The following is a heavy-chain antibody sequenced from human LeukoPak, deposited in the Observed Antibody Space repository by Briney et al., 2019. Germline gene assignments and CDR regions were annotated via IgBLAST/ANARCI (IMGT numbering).Heavy chain of an antibody. CDR2: VVGAGTTT. Sequence: GGSLRLSCTASGFTFVNYAMSWVRQAPGKGLEWVSAVVGAGTTTFYADSVKGRFSISRDNSKNTVYLQINSLRAGDTAVYYCAKARLSTGWAYNDYWGQGTLVTVSS. V-gene: IGHV3-23*01. D-gene: IGHD6-19*01. CDR1: GFTFVNYA. CDR3: AKARLSTGWAYNDY. J-gene: IGHJ4*02.